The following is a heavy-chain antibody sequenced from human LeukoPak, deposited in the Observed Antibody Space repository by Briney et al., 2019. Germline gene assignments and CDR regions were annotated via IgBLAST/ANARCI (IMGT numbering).Heavy chain of an antibody. CDR3: ATDPKFIRAFDI. J-gene: IGHJ3*02. CDR1: EYTLTELS. Sequence: ASVKVSCKVSEYTLTELSMHWVRQAPGKGLEWMGGFDPEDGETIYAQKFQGRVTMTEDTSTDTAYMELSSLRSEDTAVYYCATDPKFIRAFDIWGQGTMVTVSS. CDR2: FDPEDGET. V-gene: IGHV1-24*01.